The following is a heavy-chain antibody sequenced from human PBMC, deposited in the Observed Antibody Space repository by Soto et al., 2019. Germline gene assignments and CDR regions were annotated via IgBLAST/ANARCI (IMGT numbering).Heavy chain of an antibody. J-gene: IGHJ4*02. V-gene: IGHV1-8*01. D-gene: IGHD4-17*01. CDR2: MNPNSGNT. CDR1: GYTFTSYD. Sequence: QVQLVQSGAEVKKPGASVKVSCKASGYTFTSYDINWVGQANGQGLEWIGWMNPNSGNTGYAQKSQGRVTMTRNTSISTAYMELRSLRSDDTAVYYCATPAVTTRLDFEYWGQGTLVNASS. CDR3: ATPAVTTRLDFEY.